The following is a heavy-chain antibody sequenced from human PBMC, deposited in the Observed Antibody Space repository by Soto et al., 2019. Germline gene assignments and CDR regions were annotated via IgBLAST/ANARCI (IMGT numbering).Heavy chain of an antibody. CDR1: GYTFPTYG. D-gene: IGHD6-13*01. Sequence: QVQLVQSGAEVKKPGASVRVSRRASGYTFPTYGIAWVRQAPGQGLEWMGWISVYHGFTHYAQKFRGRVTVTAETSTSTVYMELRSLTSDDTAVYYCAREFEGQSSSWPFAYWGQGTLVTVSS. J-gene: IGHJ4*02. V-gene: IGHV1-18*01. CDR3: AREFEGQSSSWPFAY. CDR2: ISVYHGFT.